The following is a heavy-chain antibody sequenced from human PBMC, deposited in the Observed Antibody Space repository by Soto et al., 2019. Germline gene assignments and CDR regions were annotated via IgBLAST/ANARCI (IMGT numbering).Heavy chain of an antibody. CDR3: ARDAVTKRDFCYYGMDV. V-gene: IGHV4-31*03. J-gene: IGHJ6*02. CDR2: ISYSGST. Sequence: QVQLQESGPGLVKPSQTLSLTCTVSGGSIRNSGYYWSWIRQHPGKGLEWIGYISYSGSTDYAPSLKSRVTMSVDTSKNQFSLKLSSVTAADTAVYYCARDAVTKRDFCYYGMDVWGRGTTVTVSS. D-gene: IGHD4-4*01. CDR1: GGSIRNSGYY.